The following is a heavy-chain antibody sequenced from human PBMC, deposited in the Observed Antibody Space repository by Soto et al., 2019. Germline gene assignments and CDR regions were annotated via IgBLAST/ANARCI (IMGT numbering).Heavy chain of an antibody. CDR3: AKDQRRRLLTAVAGDY. D-gene: IGHD6-19*01. J-gene: IGHJ4*02. CDR1: GFTFTNYG. Sequence: QVQLVESGGGVVQPGRSLRLSCEASGFTFTNYGMHWVRQAPGKGLEWVAVISYDGSNRYYADSVKGRFTISRDNSKNTLYLQMNSLSAEDTAVYYCAKDQRRRLLTAVAGDYWGQGTLVNVSS. V-gene: IGHV3-30*18. CDR2: ISYDGSNR.